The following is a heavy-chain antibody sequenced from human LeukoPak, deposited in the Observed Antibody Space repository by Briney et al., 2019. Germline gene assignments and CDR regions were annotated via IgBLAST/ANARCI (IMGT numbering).Heavy chain of an antibody. J-gene: IGHJ5*02. CDR3: AREVPTVLLPTAMMGWFDP. D-gene: IGHD2-2*01. Sequence: SVKVSCTASGGTFNNYAITWVRQAPGQGLEWMGGIIPVFGTTNYAQKFQDRVTITADESTTTAYMELSSLRSEDTAVYYCAREVPTVLLPTAMMGWFDPWGQGTLVTVSS. CDR1: GGTFNNYA. V-gene: IGHV1-69*01. CDR2: IIPVFGTT.